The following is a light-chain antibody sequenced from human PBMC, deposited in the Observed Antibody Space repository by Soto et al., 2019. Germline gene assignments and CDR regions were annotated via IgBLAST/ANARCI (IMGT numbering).Light chain of an antibody. V-gene: IGKV3-15*01. CDR1: QAVGDN. J-gene: IGKJ2*01. CDR3: QQSYT. Sequence: EVVMTQSPATLYVSPGERVTLSCRASQAVGDNLAWYQHKPGQAPRLLIYGASTRVTGIPTRFSGSGSGTVFTLTISSLQSEDFAIYYWQQSYTFGQGTKLEIK. CDR2: GAS.